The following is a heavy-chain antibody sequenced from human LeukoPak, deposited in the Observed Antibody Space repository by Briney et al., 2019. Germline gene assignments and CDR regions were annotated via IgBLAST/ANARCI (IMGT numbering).Heavy chain of an antibody. J-gene: IGHJ6*02. CDR3: ARHECVSSGCASFYNMDV. CDR1: GDFISRNNYY. Sequence: SETLSLTCTVSGDFISRNNYYWGWIRQPPGKGLEWIGQMSYSGSTYYNPSLKSRVTMSIDTSKSQFSLKLTSVTAADTAVYYCARHECVSSGCASFYNMDVWGQGTTVTVSS. D-gene: IGHD6-25*01. V-gene: IGHV4-39*01. CDR2: MSYSGST.